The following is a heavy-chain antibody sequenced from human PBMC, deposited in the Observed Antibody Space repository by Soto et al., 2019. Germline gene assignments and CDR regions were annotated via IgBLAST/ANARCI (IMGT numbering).Heavy chain of an antibody. CDR2: IDPSDSHT. Sequence: SGEGSGSIFTTQWINWVRQVPGKGLEWMGNIDPSDSHTNYSPSFQGHVTISIDKSIRTAYLQWTRLKASDTAIYYCASGRWNLHFHYWGQGSLVTVSS. J-gene: IGHJ4*02. CDR3: ASGRWNLHFHY. D-gene: IGHD2-15*01. V-gene: IGHV5-10-1*01. CDR1: GSIFTTQW.